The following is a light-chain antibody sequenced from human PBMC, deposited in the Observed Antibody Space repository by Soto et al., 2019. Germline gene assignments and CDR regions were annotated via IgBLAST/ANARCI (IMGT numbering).Light chain of an antibody. Sequence: DIPMTQSPSSLSASVGDRVTITCRASQSISSYLNWYQQKPGKAPKLLIYAASSLQSGVPSRFSGSGSGTDFTLTISSLQPEDFATYYCQQSYSTPRYTFGQGIKLEIK. V-gene: IGKV1-39*01. J-gene: IGKJ2*01. CDR1: QSISSY. CDR2: AAS. CDR3: QQSYSTPRYT.